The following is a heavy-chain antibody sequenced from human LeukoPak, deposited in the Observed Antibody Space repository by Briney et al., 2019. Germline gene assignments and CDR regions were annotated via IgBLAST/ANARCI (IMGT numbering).Heavy chain of an antibody. Sequence: SETLSLTCTVSGGSISSYYWRWIRQPPGKGLEWIGYIYYSGSTNYNPSLKSRVTISVDTSKNQFSLKLSSVTAADTAVYYCARRISGYETWGQGTLVTVSS. V-gene: IGHV4-59*08. J-gene: IGHJ5*02. D-gene: IGHD5-12*01. CDR2: IYYSGST. CDR3: ARRISGYET. CDR1: GGSISSYY.